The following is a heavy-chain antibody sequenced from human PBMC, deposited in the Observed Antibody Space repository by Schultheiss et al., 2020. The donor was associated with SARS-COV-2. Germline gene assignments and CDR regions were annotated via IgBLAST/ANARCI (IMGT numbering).Heavy chain of an antibody. V-gene: IGHV4-34*01. CDR2: INHSGST. D-gene: IGHD2-21*02. CDR1: GGSFSGYY. CDR3: ARYMAYCGGDCYSSAFDI. Sequence: SETLSLTCAVYGGSFSGYYWSWIRQPPGKGLEWIGEINHSGSTNYNPSLKSRVTISVDTSKNQFSLKLSSVTAADTAVYYCARYMAYCGGDCYSSAFDIWGQGTMVTVSS. J-gene: IGHJ3*02.